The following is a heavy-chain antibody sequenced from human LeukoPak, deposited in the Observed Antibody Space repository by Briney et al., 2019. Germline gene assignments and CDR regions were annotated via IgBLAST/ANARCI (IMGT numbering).Heavy chain of an antibody. J-gene: IGHJ4*02. D-gene: IGHD3-3*01. CDR3: ARGRGDFWSGYWLGYYFDY. V-gene: IGHV3-53*01. Sequence: PSETLSLTCTVSGGSISSYYMSWVRQAPGKGLEWVSVIYSGGSTYYADSVKGRFTISRDNSKNTLYLQMNSLRAEDTAVYYCARGRGDFWSGYWLGYYFDYWGQGTLVTVSS. CDR1: GGSISSYY. CDR2: IYSGGST.